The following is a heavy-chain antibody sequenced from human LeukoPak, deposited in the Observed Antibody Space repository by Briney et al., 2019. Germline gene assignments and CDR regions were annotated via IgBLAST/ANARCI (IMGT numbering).Heavy chain of an antibody. CDR1: GFAFDEHG. CDR3: ARAPITSPFYFDY. Sequence: GESLRLSCTASGFAFDEHGMSWVRQVPGKGLEWVSGINWGGGSTGYADPLRGRFTISRDNAKNSLYLQMDSLRAEDTALYYCARAPITSPFYFDYWGQGTLVTVSS. V-gene: IGHV3-20*04. J-gene: IGHJ4*02. D-gene: IGHD2-2*01. CDR2: INWGGGST.